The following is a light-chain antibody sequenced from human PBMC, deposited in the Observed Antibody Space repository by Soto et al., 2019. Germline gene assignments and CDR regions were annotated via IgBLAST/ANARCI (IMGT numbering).Light chain of an antibody. CDR3: SSYTSSSLYV. CDR1: SSDVGGYDY. V-gene: IGLV2-14*03. Sequence: QSALTQPASVSGSPGQSITISCTGTSSDVGGYDYVSWYQHHPGKAPKLMIYDVSNRPSGVSNRFSGSKSGNTDSLTISGLQAEDEADYYCSSYTSSSLYVFGTGTKLTVL. CDR2: DVS. J-gene: IGLJ1*01.